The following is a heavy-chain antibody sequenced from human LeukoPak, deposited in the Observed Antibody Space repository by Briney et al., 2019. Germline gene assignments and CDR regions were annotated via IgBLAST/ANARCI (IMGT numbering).Heavy chain of an antibody. CDR1: GFTFSSYS. CDR2: ITSSSSYI. Sequence: PGGSLRLSCAASGFTFSSYSMNWVRQAPGKGLEWVSSITSSSSYIYYADSVKGRFTISRDNAKNSLYLQMNSLRAEDTAVYYCARERLTYYYGSGSYYNVGYFDYWGQGTLVTVSS. J-gene: IGHJ4*02. V-gene: IGHV3-21*01. CDR3: ARERLTYYYGSGSYYNVGYFDY. D-gene: IGHD3-10*01.